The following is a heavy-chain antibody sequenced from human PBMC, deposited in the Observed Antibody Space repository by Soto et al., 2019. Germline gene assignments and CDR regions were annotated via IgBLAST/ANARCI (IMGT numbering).Heavy chain of an antibody. Sequence: QVQLMQSGAEVKKPGASVKVSCKASGDTFTDYYIHWVRQAPGQGLEWMGKVNPSGGHTTYAQHFLGRVTMTRDTSTSTLYMELTSLPSDDTAIYYCARGGHVVVVTAALDYWGQGTLVTVSS. J-gene: IGHJ4*02. CDR1: GDTFTDYY. CDR2: VNPSGGHT. D-gene: IGHD2-21*02. CDR3: ARGGHVVVVTAALDY. V-gene: IGHV1-46*01.